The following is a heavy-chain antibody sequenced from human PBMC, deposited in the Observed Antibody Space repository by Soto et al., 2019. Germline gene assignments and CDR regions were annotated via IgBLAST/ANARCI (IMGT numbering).Heavy chain of an antibody. CDR2: VYYTGST. CDR3: ARSYYGSGSPLYGMDV. V-gene: IGHV4-39*01. CDR1: GGSIRSSSAY. D-gene: IGHD3-10*01. Sequence: SETLSLTCIVSGGSIRSSSAYWGWIRQPPGKGLEWIGSVYYTGSTYYNTSLKSQVTISVDTSKNQFSLNLKSVTAADTSVYYCARSYYGSGSPLYGMDVWGQGTTVT. J-gene: IGHJ6*02.